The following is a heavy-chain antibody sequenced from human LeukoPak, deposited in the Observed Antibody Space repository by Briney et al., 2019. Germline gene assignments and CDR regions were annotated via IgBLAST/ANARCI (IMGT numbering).Heavy chain of an antibody. D-gene: IGHD4-17*01. J-gene: IGHJ4*02. V-gene: IGHV3-23*01. Sequence: GGSLRLSCAASGFTFSSYAMSWVRQAPGKRLEWVSAISGSGGSTYYADSVKGRFTISRDNSKNTLYLQMNSLRAEDTAVYYCAKDYGDYVFYFDYWGQGTLVTVSS. CDR2: ISGSGGST. CDR1: GFTFSSYA. CDR3: AKDYGDYVFYFDY.